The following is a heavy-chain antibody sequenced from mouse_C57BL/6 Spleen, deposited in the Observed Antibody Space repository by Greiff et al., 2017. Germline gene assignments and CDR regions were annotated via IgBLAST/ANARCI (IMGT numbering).Heavy chain of an antibody. J-gene: IGHJ3*01. D-gene: IGHD2-12*01. V-gene: IGHV1-64*01. CDR1: GYTFTSYW. CDR2: IHPNSGST. CDR3: AREELLSWFAY. Sequence: VQLQQPGAELVKPGASVKLSCKASGYTFTSYWMHWVKQRPGQGLEWIGMIHPNSGSTNYNEKFKSKATLTVDKSSSTAYMQLSSLTSEDSAVYYCAREELLSWFAYWGQGTLVTVSA.